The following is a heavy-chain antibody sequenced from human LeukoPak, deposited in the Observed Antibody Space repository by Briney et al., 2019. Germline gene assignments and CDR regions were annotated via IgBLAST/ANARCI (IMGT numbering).Heavy chain of an antibody. CDR3: ARGGFYCGGDCYVDY. V-gene: IGHV4-34*01. CDR2: INHSGST. CDR1: GGSFSAYY. Sequence: SETLSLTCAVYGGSFSAYYWSWIRQPPGKGLEWIGEINHSGSTNYNPSLKSRVTISVDTSKNQFSLKLSSVTAADTAVYYCARGGFYCGGDCYVDYWGQEPWSPSPQ. D-gene: IGHD2-21*02. J-gene: IGHJ4*01.